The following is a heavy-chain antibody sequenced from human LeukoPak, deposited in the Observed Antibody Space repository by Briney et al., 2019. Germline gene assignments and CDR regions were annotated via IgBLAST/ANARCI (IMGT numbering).Heavy chain of an antibody. CDR3: ASQIVVAGTLDGWYYYFDY. J-gene: IGHJ4*02. D-gene: IGHD6-19*01. CDR1: GFTFSSYW. CDR2: IKQDGSEK. Sequence: GGSLRLSCAASGFTFSSYWMSWVRQDPGKGLEWVANIKQDGSEKYYVDSVKGRFTISRDNAKNSLYLQMNSLRAEDTAVYYCASQIVVAGTLDGWYYYFDYWGQGTLVTVSS. V-gene: IGHV3-7*01.